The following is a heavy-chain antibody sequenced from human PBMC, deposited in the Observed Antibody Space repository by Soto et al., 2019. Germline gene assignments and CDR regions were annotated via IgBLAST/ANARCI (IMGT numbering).Heavy chain of an antibody. CDR3: ARETIGYCSGGSCYPYYYYYGMDV. CDR2: INSDVSST. CDR1: GFTFSSYW. J-gene: IGHJ6*02. D-gene: IGHD2-15*01. V-gene: IGHV3-74*01. Sequence: TGGSLRLSCAASGFTFSSYWMHWVRQAPGKGLVWVSRINSDVSSTSYADSVKGRFTISRDNAKITLYLQMNSLRAEDTAVYYCARETIGYCSGGSCYPYYYYYGMDVSGQATTVTVSS.